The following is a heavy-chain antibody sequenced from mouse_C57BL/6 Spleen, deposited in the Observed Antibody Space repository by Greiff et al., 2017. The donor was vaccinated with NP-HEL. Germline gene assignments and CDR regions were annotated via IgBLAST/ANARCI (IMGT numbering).Heavy chain of an antibody. J-gene: IGHJ3*01. CDR3: ARWSEASWFAY. CDR1: GYTFTSYW. D-gene: IGHD6-1*01. V-gene: IGHV1-69*01. CDR2: IDPSDSYT. Sequence: QVQLQQSGAELVMPGASVKLSCKASGYTFTSYWMHWVKQRPGQGLEWIGEIDPSDSYTNYNQKFKGKSTLTVDKSSSTAYMQLSSLTSEDSAVYCCARWSEASWFAYWGQGTLVTVSA.